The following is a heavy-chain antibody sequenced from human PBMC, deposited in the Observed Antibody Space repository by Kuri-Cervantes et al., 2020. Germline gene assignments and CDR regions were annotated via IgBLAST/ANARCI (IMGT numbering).Heavy chain of an antibody. V-gene: IGHV3-13*01. J-gene: IGHJ6*03. CDR3: ARDKGTDVLRFLEWSRTMDV. CDR1: GFTFSSYD. Sequence: GESLKISCAASGFTFSSYDMHWVRQATGKGLEWVSAIGTAGDTYYPGSVKGRITISRENAKNSLYLQMNSLRAEDTAVYYCARDKGTDVLRFLEWSRTMDVWGKGTTVTVSS. D-gene: IGHD3-3*01. CDR2: IGTAGDT.